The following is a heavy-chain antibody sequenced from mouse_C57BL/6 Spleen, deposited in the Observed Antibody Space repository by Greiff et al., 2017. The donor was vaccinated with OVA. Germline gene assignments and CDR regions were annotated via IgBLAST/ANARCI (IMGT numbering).Heavy chain of an antibody. D-gene: IGHD2-5*01. CDR3: ARSGYSKGYAMDY. CDR2: IYPGDGDT. V-gene: IGHV1-82*01. J-gene: IGHJ4*01. Sequence: QVQLQQSGPELVKPGASVKISCKASGYAFSSSWMNWVKQRPGKGLEWIGRIYPGDGDTNYNGKFKGKATLTADKSSSTAYMQLSSLTSEDSAVYLCARSGYSKGYAMDYWGQGTSVTVSS. CDR1: GYAFSSSW.